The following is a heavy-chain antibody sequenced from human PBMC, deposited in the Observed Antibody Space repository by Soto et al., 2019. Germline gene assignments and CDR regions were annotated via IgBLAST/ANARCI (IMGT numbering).Heavy chain of an antibody. CDR1: GYTFTSYG. V-gene: IGHV1-18*01. D-gene: IGHD3-10*01. CDR2: ISAYNGNT. CDR3: ARDGLYYGSGSYYNENNWFDP. J-gene: IGHJ5*02. Sequence: ASVKVSCKASGYTFTSYGISWVRQAPGQGLEWMGWISAYNGNTNYAQKLQGRVTMTTDTSTSTAYMELRSLRSDDTAVYYCARDGLYYGSGSYYNENNWFDPWGQGTLVTVSS.